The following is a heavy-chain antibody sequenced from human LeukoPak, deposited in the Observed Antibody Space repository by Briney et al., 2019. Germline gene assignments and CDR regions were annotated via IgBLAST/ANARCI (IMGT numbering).Heavy chain of an antibody. CDR2: ISYDGSNK. J-gene: IGHJ4*02. CDR1: GFTFSSYA. D-gene: IGHD6-19*01. Sequence: GGSLRLSCAASGFTFSSYAIHWVRQAPGKGLEWVAVISYDGSNKYYADSVRGRFTISRDNSKNTLYLQMNSLRAEDTAVYYCVREPSEYFDYWGQGTLVTVSS. CDR3: VREPSEYFDY. V-gene: IGHV3-30-3*01.